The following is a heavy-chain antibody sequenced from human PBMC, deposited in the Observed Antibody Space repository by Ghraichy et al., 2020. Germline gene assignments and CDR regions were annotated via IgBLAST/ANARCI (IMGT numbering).Heavy chain of an antibody. V-gene: IGHV4-39*01. J-gene: IGHJ6*03. Sequence: SETLSLTCTVSGGSISSSSYYWGWIRQPPGKGLEWIGSIYYSGSAYYNPSLKSRVTISVDTSKNQFSLKLNSVTAADTAVYYCARQGADYYDSSGLWYYYYYMDVWGKGTTVTVSS. CDR2: IYYSGSA. CDR1: GGSISSSSYY. D-gene: IGHD3-22*01. CDR3: ARQGADYYDSSGLWYYYYYMDV.